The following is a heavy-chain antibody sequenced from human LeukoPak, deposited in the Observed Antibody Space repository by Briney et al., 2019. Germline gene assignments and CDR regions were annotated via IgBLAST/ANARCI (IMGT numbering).Heavy chain of an antibody. D-gene: IGHD3-3*01. V-gene: IGHV4-59*06. CDR3: ARTITIFGALGYFDY. Sequence: SETLSLTCIVSGGSVSSYYWSWIRQPPGKGLEWIAYIYYSGNTYYNPSLKRRVTISVDTSKNQFSLKLSSVTAADTAVYYCARTITIFGALGYFDYWGQGTLVTVSS. CDR1: GGSVSSYY. J-gene: IGHJ4*02. CDR2: IYYSGNT.